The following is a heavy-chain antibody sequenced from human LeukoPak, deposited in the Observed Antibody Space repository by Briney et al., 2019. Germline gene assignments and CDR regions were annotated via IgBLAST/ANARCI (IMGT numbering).Heavy chain of an antibody. Sequence: GGSLRLSCAATGFTFKDYGMHLVRQPPGKGLEWVSGINWNGGGTDYADSVKGRFTISRDNAENSLYLQMTSLRPEDTALYYCAKHLRATNTYIFFGLDVWGQGTTVTVSS. CDR3: AKHLRATNTYIFFGLDV. CDR1: GFTFKDYG. D-gene: IGHD1-26*01. V-gene: IGHV3-9*01. J-gene: IGHJ6*02. CDR2: INWNGGGT.